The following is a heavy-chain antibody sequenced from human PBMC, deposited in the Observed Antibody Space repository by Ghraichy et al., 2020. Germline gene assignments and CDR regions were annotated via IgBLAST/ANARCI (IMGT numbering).Heavy chain of an antibody. CDR1: GFTFSSYG. V-gene: IGHV3-33*06. Sequence: GGSLRLSCAASGFTFSSYGMHWVRQAPGKGLEWVAVIWYDGSNKYYADSVKGRFTISRDNSKNTLYLQMNSLRAEDTAVYYCAQGYGVANYYDSSGYYAYWGQGTLVTVSS. D-gene: IGHD3-22*01. CDR2: IWYDGSNK. J-gene: IGHJ4*02. CDR3: AQGYGVANYYDSSGYYAY.